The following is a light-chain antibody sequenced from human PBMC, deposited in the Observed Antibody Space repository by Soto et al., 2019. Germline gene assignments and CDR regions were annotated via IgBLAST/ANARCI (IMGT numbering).Light chain of an antibody. CDR2: DNN. CDR1: SSNIGNNY. CDR3: GTWDSSLSARV. J-gene: IGLJ1*01. Sequence: SVVTQPPPVSAAPGQKVTISCSGSSSNIGNNYVSWYQQLPGTAPKLLIYDNNKRPSGIPDRFSGSKSGTSATLGITGLQTGDEADYYCGTWDSSLSARVFGTGTKVTVL. V-gene: IGLV1-51*01.